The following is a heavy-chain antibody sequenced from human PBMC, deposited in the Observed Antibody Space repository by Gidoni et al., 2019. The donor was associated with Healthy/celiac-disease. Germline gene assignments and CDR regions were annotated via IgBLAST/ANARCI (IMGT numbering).Heavy chain of an antibody. D-gene: IGHD2-2*01. Sequence: EVQLVESGGGLVQPGGSLRLSCAASGFTFSRYWMHWVRQAPGTGLVWVSGINSDGISTSYADSVKGRFTISRDNAKNTLYLQMNSLRAEDTAVYYCAREITGYCSSTSCSHYGMDVWGQGTTVTVSS. CDR1: GFTFSRYW. V-gene: IGHV3-74*01. CDR2: INSDGIST. CDR3: AREITGYCSSTSCSHYGMDV. J-gene: IGHJ6*02.